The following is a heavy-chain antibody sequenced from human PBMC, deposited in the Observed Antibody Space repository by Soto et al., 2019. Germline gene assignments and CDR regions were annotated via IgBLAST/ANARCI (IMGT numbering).Heavy chain of an antibody. V-gene: IGHV4-34*01. D-gene: IGHD6-6*01. CDR2: INHSGST. Sequence: SETRSLTCAVYGGSFSGYYWSWIRQPPGKGLEWIGEINHSGSTNYNPSLKSRVTISVDTSKNQFSLKLSSVTAADTAVYYCARGPYSSSSDYFDYWGQGTLVTVSS. CDR3: ARGPYSSSSDYFDY. CDR1: GGSFSGYY. J-gene: IGHJ4*02.